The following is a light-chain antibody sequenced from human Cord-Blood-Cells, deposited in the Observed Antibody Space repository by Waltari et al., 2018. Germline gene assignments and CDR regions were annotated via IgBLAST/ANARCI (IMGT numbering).Light chain of an antibody. CDR2: DAS. J-gene: IGKJ5*01. CDR3: QQRSNWPPIT. V-gene: IGKV3-11*01. Sequence: EIVLTQSPATLSLSPGERTTLPCRASQSVSSYLAWYQQKPGQAPRLLIYDASNQATGIPARFSGSGSGTDFTLTISGLEPEDFSVYYCQQRSNWPPITFGQGTRLEIK. CDR1: QSVSSY.